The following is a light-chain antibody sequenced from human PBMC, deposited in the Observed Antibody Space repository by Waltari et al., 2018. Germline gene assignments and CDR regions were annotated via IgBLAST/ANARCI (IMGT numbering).Light chain of an antibody. CDR1: SSDVGGYNL. CDR3: CSYAGSSTWV. Sequence: QSPLTQPASVSGPPRQSLTLSCTATSSDVGGYNLLPWYQQHPGKAPKLMIYEGSKRPSGVSNRFSGSKSGNTASLTISGLQAEDEADYYCCSYAGSSTWVFGGGTKLTVL. J-gene: IGLJ3*02. V-gene: IGLV2-23*01. CDR2: EGS.